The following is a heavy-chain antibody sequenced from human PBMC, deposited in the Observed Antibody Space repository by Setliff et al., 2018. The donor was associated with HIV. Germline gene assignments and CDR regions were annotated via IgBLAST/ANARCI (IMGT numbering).Heavy chain of an antibody. CDR2: VHTNVRT. D-gene: IGHD3-3*01. V-gene: IGHV4-4*07. Sequence: PSETLSLTCTVSGGSISSHYWSWIRLPAGKGPQWIGHVHTNVRTNYYPSLNSRVTISADISKNEFSLNLRSVTAADTAVYFCARDRFGVPANDWGQGILVTVSS. CDR3: ARDRFGVPAND. J-gene: IGHJ4*02. CDR1: GGSISSHY.